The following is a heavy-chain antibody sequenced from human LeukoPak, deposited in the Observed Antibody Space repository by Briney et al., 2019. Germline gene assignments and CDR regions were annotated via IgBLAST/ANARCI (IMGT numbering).Heavy chain of an antibody. CDR3: ARAPEWLIFDY. Sequence: GGSLRLSCAASGFTVSSNYMSWVRQAPGKGLEWVSVIYSGGSTYYADSVKGRFTISGHNSKNTLYLQMNSLRAEDTAVYYCARAPEWLIFDYWGQGTLVTVSS. CDR2: IYSGGST. J-gene: IGHJ4*02. D-gene: IGHD6-19*01. V-gene: IGHV3-53*04. CDR1: GFTVSSNY.